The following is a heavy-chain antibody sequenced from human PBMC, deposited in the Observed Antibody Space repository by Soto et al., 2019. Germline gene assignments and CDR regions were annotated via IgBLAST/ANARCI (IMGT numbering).Heavy chain of an antibody. Sequence: GASVKISCKASGYTFTSYDINWVRQATGQGLEWMGWMNPNSGNTGYAQKFQGRVTMTRNTSISTAYMELSSLRSEDTALYFCAKSLYYYDSSPLDHWGQGTLVTVSS. CDR1: GYTFTSYD. CDR3: AKSLYYYDSSPLDH. J-gene: IGHJ4*02. V-gene: IGHV1-8*01. CDR2: MNPNSGNT. D-gene: IGHD3-22*01.